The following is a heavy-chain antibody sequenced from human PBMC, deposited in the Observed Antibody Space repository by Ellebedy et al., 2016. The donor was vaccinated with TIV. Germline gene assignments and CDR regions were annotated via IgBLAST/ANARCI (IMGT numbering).Heavy chain of an antibody. D-gene: IGHD6-6*01. V-gene: IGHV3-9*01. CDR3: AKDRGSSSVAGYMDV. Sequence: GGSLRLSXAASGFTFDDYAMHWVRQAPGKGLEWVSGISWNSGSIGYADSVKGRFTISRDNAKNSLYLQMNSLRAEDTALYYCAKDRGSSSVAGYMDVWGKGTTVTVSS. J-gene: IGHJ6*03. CDR2: ISWNSGSI. CDR1: GFTFDDYA.